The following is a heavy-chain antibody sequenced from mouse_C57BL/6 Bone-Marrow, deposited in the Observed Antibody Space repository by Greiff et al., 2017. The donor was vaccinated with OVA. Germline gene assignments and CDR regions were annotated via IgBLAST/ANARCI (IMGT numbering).Heavy chain of an antibody. CDR2: IDPENGDT. CDR1: GFNIKDDY. V-gene: IGHV14-4*01. CDR3: TTSGYLHAMDY. J-gene: IGHJ4*01. D-gene: IGHD3-1*01. Sequence: VQLQQSGAELVRPGASVKLSCTASGFNIKDDYMHWVKQRPEQGLEWIGWIDPENGDTEYASKFQGKATITADTSSNTAYLQLSSLTSEDTAVYYCTTSGYLHAMDYWGQGTSVTVSS.